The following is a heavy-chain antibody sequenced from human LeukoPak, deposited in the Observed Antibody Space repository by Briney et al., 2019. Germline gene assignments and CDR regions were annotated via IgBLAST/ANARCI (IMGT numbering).Heavy chain of an antibody. D-gene: IGHD5-18*01. CDR2: ISGGGDRT. CDR1: GFSFGNFA. J-gene: IGHJ4*01. CDR3: AREDVDTSFDY. Sequence: GGSLRLSCAASGFSFGNFAMNWVRQAPGKGLEWVSAISGGGDRTYYTDSVKGRFTISRDTSKNTVYLQLNSLRAEDTAVYYCAREDVDTSFDYWGLGTQVTVSS. V-gene: IGHV3-23*01.